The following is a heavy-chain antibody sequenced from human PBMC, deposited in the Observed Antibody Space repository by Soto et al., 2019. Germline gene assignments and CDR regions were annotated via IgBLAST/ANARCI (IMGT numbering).Heavy chain of an antibody. V-gene: IGHV4-4*02. CDR1: GDSITSSHY. J-gene: IGHJ4*02. CDR3: ARARIAPRVFDS. Sequence: SETLYLNCAVSGDSITSSHYWNWVRQSPGKGLEWIGESFHTGTTNYNPSLESRVIISVDTSTNQFSLKLTSVTAADTAVYYCARARIAPRVFDSWGQGTLVTVSS. CDR2: SFHTGTT. D-gene: IGHD2-15*01.